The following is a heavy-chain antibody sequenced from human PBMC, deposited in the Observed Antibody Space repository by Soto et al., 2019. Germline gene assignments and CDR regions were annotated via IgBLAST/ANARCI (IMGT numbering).Heavy chain of an antibody. CDR1: GFTFSSYA. CDR3: AKRDYYDSSGPSRY. V-gene: IGHV3-23*01. J-gene: IGHJ4*02. D-gene: IGHD3-22*01. Sequence: GGSLSLSCAASGFTFSSYAMSWVRQAPGKGLEWVSAISGSGGSTYYADSVKGRFTISRDNSKNTLYLQMNSLRAEDTAVYYCAKRDYYDSSGPSRYWGPGTLVTVSS. CDR2: ISGSGGST.